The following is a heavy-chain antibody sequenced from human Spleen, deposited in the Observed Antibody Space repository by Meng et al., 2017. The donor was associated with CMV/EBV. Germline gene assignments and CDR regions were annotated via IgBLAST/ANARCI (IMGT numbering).Heavy chain of an antibody. CDR2: IKGDGSQK. D-gene: IGHD2-2*01. CDR1: GFTFRNYW. J-gene: IGHJ4*02. Sequence: GESLKISCAASGFTFRNYWMSWVRQAPGKGLEWVANIKGDGSQKYYIDSVKGRFATSRDNAENSLFLQMNTLRAEDTAVYYCATTGDCSSTSCFDYWGQGTLVTVSS. CDR3: ATTGDCSSTSCFDY. V-gene: IGHV3-7*01.